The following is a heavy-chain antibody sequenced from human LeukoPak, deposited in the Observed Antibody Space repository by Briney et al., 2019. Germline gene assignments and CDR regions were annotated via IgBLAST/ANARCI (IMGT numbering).Heavy chain of an antibody. CDR2: IYSGGST. CDR1: RFTVSSNY. V-gene: IGHV3-66*01. Sequence: GGSLRLSCAASRFTVSSNYMSWVRQAPGKGLEWVSVIYSGGSTYYADSVKGRFTISRDNSKNTLYLQMNSLRAEDTAVYYCARYASGSGPDYWGQGTLVTVSS. CDR3: ARYASGSGPDY. J-gene: IGHJ4*02. D-gene: IGHD3-10*01.